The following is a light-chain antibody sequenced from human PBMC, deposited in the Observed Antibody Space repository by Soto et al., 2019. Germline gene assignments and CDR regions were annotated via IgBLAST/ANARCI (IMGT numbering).Light chain of an antibody. CDR1: QSINDW. Sequence: DIQMTQSPSTLSASVGDRVTITCRASQSINDWLAWYQQKPGEAPKLLITRTSILENGVPSKFSGSGSGAEFTLTISSLQPDDFATYYCQHYNNYSWTFGQGTKVEI. CDR3: QHYNNYSWT. J-gene: IGKJ1*01. CDR2: RTS. V-gene: IGKV1-5*03.